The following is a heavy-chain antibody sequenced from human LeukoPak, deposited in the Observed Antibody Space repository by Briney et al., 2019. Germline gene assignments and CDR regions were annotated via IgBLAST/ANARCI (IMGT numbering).Heavy chain of an antibody. D-gene: IGHD2-15*01. V-gene: IGHV4-30-4*08. J-gene: IGHJ4*02. CDR3: ARVVAATIFDY. CDR2: IYYSGST. Sequence: SETLSLTCAVYGGSFSGYYWSWIRQPPGKGLEWIGYIYYSGSTYYNPSLKSRVTISVDTSKNQFSLKLSSVTAADTAVYYCARVVAATIFDYWGQGTLVTVSS. CDR1: GGSFSGYY.